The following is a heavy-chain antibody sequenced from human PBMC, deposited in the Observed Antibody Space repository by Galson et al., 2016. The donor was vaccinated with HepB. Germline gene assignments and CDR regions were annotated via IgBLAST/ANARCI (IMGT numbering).Heavy chain of an antibody. J-gene: IGHJ5*02. CDR1: GGSISSHY. V-gene: IGHV4-59*11. D-gene: IGHD2-15*01. CDR3: AGHRAYCSGGSCYSHGWFDP. CDR2: IYSSGNT. Sequence: SETLSLTCTVSGGSISSHYWSWIRQPPGKALEWIGYIYSSGNTNYSPSLKSRVTISVDTSKNQFSLRLSSVAAADTAVYYCAGHRAYCSGGSCYSHGWFDPWGQGTLVTVSS.